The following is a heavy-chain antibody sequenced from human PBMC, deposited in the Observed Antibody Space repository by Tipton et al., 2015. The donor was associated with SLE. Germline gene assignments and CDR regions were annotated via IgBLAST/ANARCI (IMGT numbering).Heavy chain of an antibody. CDR2: INHSGST. J-gene: IGHJ4*02. CDR1: GGSFSSGYYY. CDR3: ARDPSSGWYGDCFDY. D-gene: IGHD6-19*01. Sequence: TLSLTCTVSGGSFSSGYYYWSWIRQPPGKGLEWIGEINHSGSTNYNPSLKSRVTISVDTSKNQFSLKLSSVTAADTAVYYCARDPSSGWYGDCFDYWGQGTLVTVSS. V-gene: IGHV4-30-4*01.